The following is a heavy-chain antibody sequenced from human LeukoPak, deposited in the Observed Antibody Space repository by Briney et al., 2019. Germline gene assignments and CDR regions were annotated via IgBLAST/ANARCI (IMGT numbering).Heavy chain of an antibody. J-gene: IGHJ5*02. CDR1: GGSFSDYY. V-gene: IGHV4-34*01. CDR3: ARGITMVRGVTNWFDP. CDR2: INPSGST. Sequence: SETLSLTCAVYGGSFSDYYWSWIRQPPGKGLEWIGEINPSGSTNYSPSLKSRVTISVDTSKNQFSLKLSSVTAADTAVYYCARGITMVRGVTNWFDPWGQGTLVTVSS. D-gene: IGHD3-10*01.